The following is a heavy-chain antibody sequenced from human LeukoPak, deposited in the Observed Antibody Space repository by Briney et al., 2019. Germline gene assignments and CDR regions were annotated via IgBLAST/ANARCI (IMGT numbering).Heavy chain of an antibody. CDR3: AKNGDRGAYCSGGSCYPYFYYYMDV. Sequence: PGGSLRLSCAASGFTFSSYGMSWVRQAPGKGLEWVSAINTSGGSTYYADSMKGRFTISRDNSKNTLYLQMNSLRAEDTAIYYCAKNGDRGAYCSGGSCYPYFYYYMDVWGKGTTVTISS. J-gene: IGHJ6*03. V-gene: IGHV3-23*01. CDR2: INTSGGST. CDR1: GFTFSSYG. D-gene: IGHD2-15*01.